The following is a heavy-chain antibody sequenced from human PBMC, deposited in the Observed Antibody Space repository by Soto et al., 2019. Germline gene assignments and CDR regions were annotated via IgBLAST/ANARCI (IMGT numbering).Heavy chain of an antibody. D-gene: IGHD2-2*01. CDR2: TYYRSKWYT. J-gene: IGHJ4*02. CDR1: RDSVSSNSAA. CDR3: AREYCSGTSCSIFDY. Sequence: SQTLSLTCAISRDSVSSNSAAWNWIRQSPSRGLEWLGRTYYRSKWYTDYAVSVKSRITINPDTSKNQFSLQLNSVTPEDTAVYLCAREYCSGTSCSIFDYWGQGTLVTVSS. V-gene: IGHV6-1*01.